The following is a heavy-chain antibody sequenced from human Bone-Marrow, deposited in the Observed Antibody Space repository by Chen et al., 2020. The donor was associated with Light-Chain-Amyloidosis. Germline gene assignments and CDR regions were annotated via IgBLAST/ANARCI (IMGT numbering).Heavy chain of an antibody. CDR3: ARDSGLRGYGMDV. Sequence: EVQLLESGGGLVQPGGSLRLSCAASESTFSSYAMGWVRQAPGKGLEWVSAISGSGGSTYYADSVKGRFTISRDNSKNTLYLQMNSLRAEDTAVYYCARDSGLRGYGMDVWGRGIRVTV. CDR1: ESTFSSYA. V-gene: IGHV3-23*01. CDR2: ISGSGGST. J-gene: IGHJ6*02. D-gene: IGHD3-10*01.